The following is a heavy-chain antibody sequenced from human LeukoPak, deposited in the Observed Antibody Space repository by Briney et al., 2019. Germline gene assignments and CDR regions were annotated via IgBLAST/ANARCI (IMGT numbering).Heavy chain of an antibody. V-gene: IGHV3-74*01. CDR2: INSDGSST. CDR1: GFTFSSYW. J-gene: IGHJ3*02. D-gene: IGHD3-10*01. CDR3: ARGNSHAFDI. Sequence: PGGSLRLSCAASGFTFSSYWMHWVRQAPGKGLVWVSRINSDGSSTSYADSVKGRFTISRDNAKNTLYLQVNILRAEDSAVYYCARGNSHAFDIWGQGTMVTVSS.